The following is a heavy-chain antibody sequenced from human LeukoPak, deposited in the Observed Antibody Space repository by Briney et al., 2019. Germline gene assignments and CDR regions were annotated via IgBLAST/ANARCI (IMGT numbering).Heavy chain of an antibody. D-gene: IGHD5-18*01. J-gene: IGHJ4*02. CDR3: VKRPRGYTYGLYDY. CDR2: ISGSGSNT. V-gene: IGHV3-23*01. Sequence: GGSLRLSCAASGFTFSSCAMGWVRQPPGKGLEWVSSISGSGSNTYYADSVKGRFTISRDNSKNTVYLQMNSLGAEDTAIYYCVKRPRGYTYGLYDYWGQGTLVTVSS. CDR1: GFTFSSCA.